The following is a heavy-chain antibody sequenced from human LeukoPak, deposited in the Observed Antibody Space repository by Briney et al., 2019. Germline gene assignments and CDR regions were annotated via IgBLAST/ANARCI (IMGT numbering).Heavy chain of an antibody. J-gene: IGHJ3*02. CDR2: INPNGGGT. CDR1: GYTFTNYY. V-gene: IGHV1-46*01. D-gene: IGHD3-16*01. CDR3: ARGNHDYSDAFDI. Sequence: APVKVSCKASGYTFTNYYMHWVRQAPGQGLVWMGIINPNGGGTTHAQRFQGRVTMTRDPSTSTAHMELSSLRSDDTAVYYCARGNHDYSDAFDIWGQGTMVTVSS.